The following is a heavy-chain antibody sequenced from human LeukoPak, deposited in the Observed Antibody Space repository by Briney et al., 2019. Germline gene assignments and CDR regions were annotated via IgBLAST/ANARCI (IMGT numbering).Heavy chain of an antibody. Sequence: ASVKVSCKASGYTFTGYYMHWVRQAPGQGLEWMGRINPNSGGTNYAQKFQGRVTMTRDTSISPAYMELSRLRSDDTAVYYCARDRRGSYYYYYYMDVWGKGTTVTVSS. J-gene: IGHJ6*03. CDR2: INPNSGGT. CDR3: ARDRRGSYYYYYYMDV. D-gene: IGHD1-26*01. V-gene: IGHV1-2*06. CDR1: GYTFTGYY.